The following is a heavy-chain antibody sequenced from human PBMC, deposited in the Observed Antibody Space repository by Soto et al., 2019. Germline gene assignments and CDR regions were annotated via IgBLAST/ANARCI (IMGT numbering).Heavy chain of an antibody. V-gene: IGHV3-11*01. CDR1: GFTFSDYY. Sequence: PGGSLRLSCAASGFTFSDYYMNWIRQAPGKGLEWLSCISSSGSAIYFADSVKGRFTISRDNAKNSLYLQMNSLRAEDTAVYYCARRGWLAGMDYWGQGTLVTVSS. D-gene: IGHD6-19*01. CDR3: ARRGWLAGMDY. CDR2: ISSSGSAI. J-gene: IGHJ4*02.